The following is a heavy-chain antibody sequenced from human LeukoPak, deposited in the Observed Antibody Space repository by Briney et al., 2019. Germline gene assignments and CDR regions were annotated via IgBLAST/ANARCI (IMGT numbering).Heavy chain of an antibody. CDR2: IHYSGNT. Sequence: PSETLSLTCSVSSGSIDNHFWTWIRQVPGRGLEWIGHIHYSGNTDYNPSLKSRVTISVHTSQKHFSLELTSVTAADTAIYYCARDWAGTHQYESSGGEAFDIWGQGTKVTVSS. D-gene: IGHD3-22*01. CDR3: ARDWAGTHQYESSGGEAFDI. CDR1: SGSIDNHF. V-gene: IGHV4-59*11. J-gene: IGHJ3*02.